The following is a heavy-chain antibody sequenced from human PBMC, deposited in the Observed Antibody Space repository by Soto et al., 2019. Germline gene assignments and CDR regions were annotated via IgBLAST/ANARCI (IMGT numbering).Heavy chain of an antibody. CDR2: ISSSSSTI. CDR1: GFTFSSYS. J-gene: IGHJ6*02. CDR3: ARPEYSSSSYGMDV. Sequence: GGSLRLSCAASGFTFSSYSMNWVRRAPGKGLEWVSYISSSSSTIYYADSVKGRFTISRDNAKNSLYLKMNSLRDEDTSVYYCARPEYSSSSYGMDVWGQGTTVTVSS. V-gene: IGHV3-48*02. D-gene: IGHD6-6*01.